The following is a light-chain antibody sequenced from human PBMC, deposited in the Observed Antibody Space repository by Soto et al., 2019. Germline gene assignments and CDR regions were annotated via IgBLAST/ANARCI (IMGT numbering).Light chain of an antibody. J-gene: IGKJ3*01. V-gene: IGKV1-12*01. CDR2: PAS. Sequence: DIQMTQSPSSVSASVGDRVTITCRARQGISSWLAWYQQKPGKAPKLLIYPASTLQSGVPSRFSGSGSGTAFTLTISSLQPEDFVTYYWQQTHGLFSFGPGTKVEI. CDR3: QQTHGLFS. CDR1: QGISSW.